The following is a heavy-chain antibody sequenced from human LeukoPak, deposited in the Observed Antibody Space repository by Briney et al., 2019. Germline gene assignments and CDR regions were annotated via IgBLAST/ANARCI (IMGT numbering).Heavy chain of an antibody. CDR3: ASSSAVAGAT. V-gene: IGHV3-23*01. D-gene: IGHD1-26*01. CDR1: GFTFNSYA. CDR2: ISGSGGST. Sequence: GGSVRLSCAASGFTFNSYAMTWVRQAPGKGLEGVSNISGSGGSTYYADSVKGRFTISRDNSKSTVYLQMNSLRAEDTAVYYCASSSAVAGATWGQGTLVTVSS. J-gene: IGHJ5*02.